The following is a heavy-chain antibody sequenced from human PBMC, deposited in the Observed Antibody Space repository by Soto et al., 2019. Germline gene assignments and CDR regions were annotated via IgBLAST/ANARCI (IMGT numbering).Heavy chain of an antibody. J-gene: IGHJ4*02. CDR2: IYYSGST. CDR3: ARGVERATISLSYFNFDY. D-gene: IGHD1-26*01. CDR1: GVTISRCGYF. Sequence: ALPLTWTVSGVTISRCGYFWFWIRQQKGKGLEWIGYIYYSGSTYYNPSLKSRVTISVDTSKNQFSLKLSSVTAADTAVYYCARGVERATISLSYFNFDYCGKGTLVTVAS. V-gene: IGHV4-31*02.